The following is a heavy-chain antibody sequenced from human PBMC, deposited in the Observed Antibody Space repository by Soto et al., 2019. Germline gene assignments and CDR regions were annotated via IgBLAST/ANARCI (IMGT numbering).Heavy chain of an antibody. V-gene: IGHV1-18*01. J-gene: IGHJ5*02. D-gene: IGHD3-22*01. Sequence: QVQLVQSGAEVKKPGASVKVSCKASGHIDSTYGVSWVRQAPGQGLEWMGWISAYNGNTDYAQKFQGRVTMTTDASTSTAYVELRSLRSDDTAVYYCARDPRHHISDSSGPFDPWGQGTLVTVSS. CDR1: GHIDSTYG. CDR3: ARDPRHHISDSSGPFDP. CDR2: ISAYNGNT.